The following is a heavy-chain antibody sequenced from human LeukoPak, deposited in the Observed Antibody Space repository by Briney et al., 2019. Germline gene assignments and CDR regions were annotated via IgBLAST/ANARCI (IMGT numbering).Heavy chain of an antibody. Sequence: GESLKISCEGSGYTFTSYWIAWVRQMPGKGLEWMGIIYPGDSDTRYSPSFQGQVTISADKSISTAYLQWSSLTASDTAMYFCARLPGIVATIERYFDYWGQGTLVTVSS. V-gene: IGHV5-51*01. CDR1: GYTFTSYW. J-gene: IGHJ4*02. CDR3: ARLPGIVATIERYFDY. D-gene: IGHD5-12*01. CDR2: IYPGDSDT.